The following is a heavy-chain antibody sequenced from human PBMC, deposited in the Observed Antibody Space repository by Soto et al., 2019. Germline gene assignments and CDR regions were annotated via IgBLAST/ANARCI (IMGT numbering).Heavy chain of an antibody. CDR3: ARDAFLYSRGAYYDH. V-gene: IGHV3-30-3*01. CDR2: KSYTGANQ. CDR1: GFTFSTYA. D-gene: IGHD4-4*01. J-gene: IGHJ4*02. Sequence: QVRLVESGGGAVQPGDSLRLSCDASGFTFSTYALHWVRQAPGKGLDWVAFKSYTGANQYYADSVKGRFTVSRDNSKNIASLQMTSLKPEDSAVYCARDAFLYSRGAYYDHWGQGTLVTVSS.